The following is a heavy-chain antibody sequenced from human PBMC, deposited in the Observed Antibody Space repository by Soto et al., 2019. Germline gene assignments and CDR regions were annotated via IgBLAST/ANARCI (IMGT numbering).Heavy chain of an antibody. J-gene: IGHJ6*02. Sequence: ASVKVSCKASGYTFTSYAMHWVRQAPGQRLEWMGWINAYNGNTNYAQKLQGRVTMTTDTSTSTAYMELRSLRSDDTAVYYCARGEYYDSSGYSYYYYSGMDVWGQGTTVNVSS. D-gene: IGHD3-22*01. V-gene: IGHV1-18*01. CDR3: ARGEYYDSSGYSYYYYSGMDV. CDR1: GYTFTSYA. CDR2: INAYNGNT.